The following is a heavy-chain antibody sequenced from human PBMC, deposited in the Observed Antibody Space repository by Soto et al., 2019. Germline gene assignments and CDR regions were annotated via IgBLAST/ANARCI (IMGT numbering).Heavy chain of an antibody. D-gene: IGHD2-15*01. CDR2: IHHSGST. Sequence: SETLSLTCTVSGGSISSYYWSWIRQPPGKGLEWIGYIHHSGSTNYNPSRKSRVTISVDTSKNQFSLKLSSVTAADTAVYYCAREVVVVVAATPQQYYFDYWGQGTLVTVSS. V-gene: IGHV4-59*12. CDR3: AREVVVVVAATPQQYYFDY. J-gene: IGHJ4*02. CDR1: GGSISSYY.